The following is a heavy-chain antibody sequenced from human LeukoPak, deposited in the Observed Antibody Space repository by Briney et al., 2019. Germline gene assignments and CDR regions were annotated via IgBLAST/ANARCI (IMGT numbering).Heavy chain of an antibody. CDR3: ARDSQQLGGFDY. CDR1: GFTFSSYG. Sequence: GGSLRLSCAASGFTFSSYGMHWVHQAPGKGLEWVAVIWYDGSNKYYADSVKGRFTISRDNSKNTLYLQMNSLRAEDTAVYYCARDSQQLGGFDYWGQGTLVTVSS. J-gene: IGHJ4*02. CDR2: IWYDGSNK. V-gene: IGHV3-33*08. D-gene: IGHD6-13*01.